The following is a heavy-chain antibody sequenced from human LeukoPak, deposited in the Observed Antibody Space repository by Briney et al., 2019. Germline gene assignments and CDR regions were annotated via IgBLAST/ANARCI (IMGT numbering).Heavy chain of an antibody. Sequence: SDTLSLNCTDSGGYICSYHWSWIRQPAGKVLACIARFYTSGRTNYNSSLKSRVTMSVDTSKNQFSLKLSSVTAADTAVYYCARDLGPYYDSSGYERPMGDAFDIWGQGTMVTVSS. V-gene: IGHV4-4*07. D-gene: IGHD3-22*01. J-gene: IGHJ3*02. CDR3: ARDLGPYYDSSGYERPMGDAFDI. CDR1: GGYICSYH. CDR2: FYTSGRT.